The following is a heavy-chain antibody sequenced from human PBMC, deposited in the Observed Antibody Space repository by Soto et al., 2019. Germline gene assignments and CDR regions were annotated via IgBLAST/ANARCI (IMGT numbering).Heavy chain of an antibody. Sequence: VQLVQSGAEVKKPGSSVKVSCKASGGTFSRYAMSWVRQAPGKGLEWVSAISGSGGSTYYADSVKGRFTISRDNSKNTLYLQMNSLRAEDTAVYYCAKARNIRITMARFDPWGQGTLVTVSS. CDR1: GGTFSRYA. J-gene: IGHJ5*02. CDR3: AKARNIRITMARFDP. V-gene: IGHV3-23*04. D-gene: IGHD3-10*01. CDR2: ISGSGGST.